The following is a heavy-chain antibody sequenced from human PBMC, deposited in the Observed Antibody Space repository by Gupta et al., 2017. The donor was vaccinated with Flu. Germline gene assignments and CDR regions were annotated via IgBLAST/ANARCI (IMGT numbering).Heavy chain of an antibody. CDR2: VDPEDGET. V-gene: IGHV1-69-2*01. CDR3: ATGPGPAGLDY. Sequence: WVQQAPGKGLEWMGLVDPEDGETIYAEKFQGRVTITADTSTDTAYMELSSLRSEDTAVYYCATGPGPAGLDYWGQGTLVTVSS. J-gene: IGHJ4*02.